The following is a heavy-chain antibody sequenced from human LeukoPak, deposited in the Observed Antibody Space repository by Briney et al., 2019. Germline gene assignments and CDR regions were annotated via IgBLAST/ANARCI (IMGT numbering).Heavy chain of an antibody. CDR3: ARGSSAPHSSGWYDS. J-gene: IGHJ5*01. CDR2: TYYRSKWYN. D-gene: IGHD6-19*01. CDR1: GDSVFSNSS. V-gene: IGHV6-1*01. Sequence: SGPGLVKPSQTLSLTCAISGDSVFSNSSWNWIRQSPSRGLEWLGRTYYRSKWYNDYVVSVKSRININPDTSKNQFSLQLSSVTPEATAVYYCARGSSAPHSSGWYDSWGQGTLVTVS.